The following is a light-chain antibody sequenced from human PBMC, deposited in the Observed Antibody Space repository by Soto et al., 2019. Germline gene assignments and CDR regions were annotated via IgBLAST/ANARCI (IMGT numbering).Light chain of an antibody. Sequence: DIQMTQSPSSLSASLGDSVTITCRASQNIRTYLNWYQQKPGRAPKLLIHSASALPSGVPSRFSGSGSGTEFTLTISSLQPDDFATYYCQQYNSMITFGQGTRLEIK. CDR2: SAS. CDR1: QNIRTY. J-gene: IGKJ5*01. CDR3: QQYNSMIT. V-gene: IGKV1-9*01.